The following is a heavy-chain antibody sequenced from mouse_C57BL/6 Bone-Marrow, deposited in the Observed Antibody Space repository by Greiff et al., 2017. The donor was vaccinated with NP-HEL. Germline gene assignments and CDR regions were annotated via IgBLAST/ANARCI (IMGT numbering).Heavy chain of an antibody. V-gene: IGHV1-85*01. CDR1: GYTITSYD. CDR3: ARRLQYYGSSDAY. J-gene: IGHJ3*01. D-gene: IGHD1-1*01. Sequence: QVQLQQSGPELVKPGASVKLSCKASGYTITSYDINWVKQRPGQGLEWIGRIYPGGGSTNYNEKFKGKATLTVDKSSSTAYMELHSLTSEDSAVYFCARRLQYYGSSDAYWGQGTLVTVSA. CDR2: IYPGGGST.